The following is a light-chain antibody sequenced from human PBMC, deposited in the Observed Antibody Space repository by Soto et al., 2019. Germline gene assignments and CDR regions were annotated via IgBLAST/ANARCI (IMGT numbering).Light chain of an antibody. V-gene: IGLV1-40*01. CDR2: GDN. J-gene: IGLJ2*01. CDR1: NSNIGSFYD. Sequence: QSVLTQPPSVSGAPGQRVTIPCTGSNSNIGSFYDVHWYQQLPGTVPKLLIYGDNNRPSGVPDRFSGSKSGTSASLAITGLQAEDEADDYFQSYDNSLSHVVFGGGTKVTVL. CDR3: QSYDNSLSHVV.